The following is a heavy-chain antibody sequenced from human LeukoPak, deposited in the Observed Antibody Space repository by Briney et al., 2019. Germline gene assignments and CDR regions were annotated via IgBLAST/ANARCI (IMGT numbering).Heavy chain of an antibody. CDR3: ARDLVVPAAKGYYYYYVDV. J-gene: IGHJ6*03. CDR1: GGTFSSYA. V-gene: IGHV1-69*13. Sequence: SVKVSCKASGGTFSSYAISWVRQAPGQGLEWMGGIIPIFGTANYAQKFQGRVTITADESTSTAYMELSSLRSEDTAVYYCARDLVVPAAKGYYYYYVDVWGKGTTVTVSS. CDR2: IIPIFGTA. D-gene: IGHD2-2*01.